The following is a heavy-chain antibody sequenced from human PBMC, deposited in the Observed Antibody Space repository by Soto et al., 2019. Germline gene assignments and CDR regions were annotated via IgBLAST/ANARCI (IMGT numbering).Heavy chain of an antibody. V-gene: IGHV1-69*13. D-gene: IGHD1-26*01. CDR3: ARGAVEVAATASYYYYYYGMDV. Sequence: ASVKVSCKASGGTFSSYAISWVRQAPGQGLEWMGGIIPIFGTANYAQKFQGRVTITADESTSTAYMELSSLRSEDTAVYYCARGAVEVAATASYYYYYYGMDVWGQGTKVTVYS. J-gene: IGHJ6*02. CDR2: IIPIFGTA. CDR1: GGTFSSYA.